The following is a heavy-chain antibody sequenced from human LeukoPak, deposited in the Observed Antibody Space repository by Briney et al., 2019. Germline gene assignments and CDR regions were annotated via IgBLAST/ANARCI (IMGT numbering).Heavy chain of an antibody. CDR3: AKVPVRIAAAGRFDY. V-gene: IGHV3-23*01. D-gene: IGHD6-13*01. CDR1: GFTFSSYA. J-gene: IGHJ4*02. Sequence: GGSLRLSCAASGFTFSSYAMSWVRQAPGKGLGWVSAISGSGGSTYYADSVKGRFTISRDNSKNTLYLQMNSLRAEDTAVYYCAKVPVRIAAAGRFDYWGQGTLVTVSS. CDR2: ISGSGGST.